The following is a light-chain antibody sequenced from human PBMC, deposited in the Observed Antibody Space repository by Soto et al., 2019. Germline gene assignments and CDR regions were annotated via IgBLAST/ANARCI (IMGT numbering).Light chain of an antibody. CDR3: QQRSAWPRNT. CDR2: DIS. Sequence: DIVLTQFPATLSLSPGVRANLSCRDSQRVSSYLAWYQRKPGQAPRLLIYDISNRATGIPARFIGSGSGTDFTLTISSLEPEDSAVYYCQQRSAWPRNTFGQGTKLEIK. J-gene: IGKJ2*01. V-gene: IGKV3-11*01. CDR1: QRVSSY.